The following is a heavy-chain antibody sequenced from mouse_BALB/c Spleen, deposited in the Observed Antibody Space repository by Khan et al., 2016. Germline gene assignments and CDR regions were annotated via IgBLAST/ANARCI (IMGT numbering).Heavy chain of an antibody. D-gene: IGHD2-1*01. J-gene: IGHJ2*01. CDR2: INPDTITI. CDR3: ARGNYVPGSLDY. Sequence: EVELVESGGGLVQPGGSLKLSCAASGFDFSRYWMSWVRQAPGKGLEWIGEINPDTITIDYTPSLKDKFIISRDNAKNTLYLQMSEVRSEDTALYYCARGNYVPGSLDYWGQGTTLTVSS. CDR1: GFDFSRYW. V-gene: IGHV4-1*02.